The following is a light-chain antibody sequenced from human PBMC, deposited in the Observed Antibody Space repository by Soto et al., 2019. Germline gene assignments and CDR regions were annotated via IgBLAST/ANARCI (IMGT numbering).Light chain of an antibody. J-gene: IGKJ1*01. V-gene: IGKV3-11*01. CDR3: QQRSNWPPT. CDR1: QSVSSA. CDR2: DAS. Sequence: EIVLTQSPATLSLSPGERATRSCRASQSVSSALAWYQQKPGQAPRLLMYDASNRATGIPARLSGSGSGTDFTLTISSLEPEDFALYYCQQRSNWPPTFGQGTKVEIK.